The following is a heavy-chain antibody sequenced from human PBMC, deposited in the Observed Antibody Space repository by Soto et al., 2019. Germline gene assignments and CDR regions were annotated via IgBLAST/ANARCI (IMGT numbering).Heavy chain of an antibody. Sequence: QLQLQESGPGLVKPSETLSLTCSLSGDSITRSTYFWAWIRQSPGKGLEWVGSIYYSGGTHYNPSLKSRVPISVHRCTNQFSLKMSSVTASGTAVYYCAKNLPKPGRIDSWGPGPLVTVSS. J-gene: IGHJ4*02. V-gene: IGHV4-39*01. CDR1: GDSITRSTYF. CDR2: IYYSGGT. CDR3: AKNLPKPGRIDS.